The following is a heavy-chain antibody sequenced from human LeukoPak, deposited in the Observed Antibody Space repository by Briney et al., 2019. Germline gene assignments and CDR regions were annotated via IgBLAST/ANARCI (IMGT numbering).Heavy chain of an antibody. J-gene: IGHJ3*02. D-gene: IGHD4-17*01. CDR3: ATPGDYGDYGAFDI. V-gene: IGHV4-4*02. CDR1: GGSISSSNW. Sequence: SGTLSLTCAVSGGSISSSNWWSWVRQPPGKGLEWIGEIYHSGSTNYNLSLKSRVTISVDKSKNQFSLKLSSVTAADTAVYYCATPGDYGDYGAFDIWGQGTMVTVSS. CDR2: IYHSGST.